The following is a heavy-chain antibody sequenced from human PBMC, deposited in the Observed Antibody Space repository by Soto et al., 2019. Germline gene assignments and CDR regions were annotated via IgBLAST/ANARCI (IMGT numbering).Heavy chain of an antibody. V-gene: IGHV4-61*01. D-gene: IGHD3-3*01. CDR2: FYHTGRT. CDR3: ARDFAYFDS. CDR1: GGSFRSGSYS. Sequence: SETLSLTCTVSGGSFRSGSYSWSWIRQPPGKGLEWIGYFYHTGRTSYNPSLKSRVSISMDTSKNQFSLNLDSVTAADTAVYFCARDFAYFDSWGQGTLVTVSS. J-gene: IGHJ4*02.